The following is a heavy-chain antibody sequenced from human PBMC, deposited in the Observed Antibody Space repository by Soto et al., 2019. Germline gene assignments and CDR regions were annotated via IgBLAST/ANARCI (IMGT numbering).Heavy chain of an antibody. Sequence: ASVKVSCKASGYTFTSYYMHWVRQAPGQGLEWMGITNPSGGSTSYAQKFQGRVTMTRDTSTSTVYMELSSLRSEDTAVYYCARDPEHYDFWSGYYIGFGWFDPWGQGTLVTVSS. CDR1: GYTFTSYY. CDR3: ARDPEHYDFWSGYYIGFGWFDP. V-gene: IGHV1-46*01. CDR2: TNPSGGST. D-gene: IGHD3-3*01. J-gene: IGHJ5*02.